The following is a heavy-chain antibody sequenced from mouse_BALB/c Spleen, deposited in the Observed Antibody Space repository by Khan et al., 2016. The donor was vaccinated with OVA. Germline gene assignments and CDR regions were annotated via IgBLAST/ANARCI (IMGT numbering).Heavy chain of an antibody. CDR3: AKPPFFSNVMVY. Sequence: QIQLVQSGPELKKPGETVKISCKASGYTFKNHGMNWVKQAPGKGLKWMGWINTYTGEPTYVEDFKGRFAFSLETSASPAYLKINNLKNEDTATYFCAKPPFFSNVMVYWGQGTSGTVSS. CDR2: INTYTGEP. V-gene: IGHV9-3-1*01. CDR1: GYTFKNHG. J-gene: IGHJ4*01.